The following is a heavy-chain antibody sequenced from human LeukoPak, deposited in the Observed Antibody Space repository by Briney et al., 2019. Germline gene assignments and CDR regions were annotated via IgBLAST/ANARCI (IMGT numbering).Heavy chain of an antibody. CDR2: IYYSGST. CDR1: GGSISSYY. V-gene: IGHV4-59*08. Sequence: PSETLSLTCTVSGGSISSYYWNWIRQPPGKGLEWIGYIYYSGSTNYNPSLKSRVTISIDTSKNQFSLKLSSMTAADTAVYYCARLKYDSTGYYYVVWFDPWGQGTLVTVSS. D-gene: IGHD3-22*01. J-gene: IGHJ5*02. CDR3: ARLKYDSTGYYYVVWFDP.